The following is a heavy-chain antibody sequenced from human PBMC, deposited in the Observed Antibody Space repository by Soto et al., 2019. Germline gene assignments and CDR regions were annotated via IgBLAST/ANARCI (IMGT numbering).Heavy chain of an antibody. D-gene: IGHD3-16*01. CDR1: GFTFDDYA. V-gene: IGHV3-9*01. CDR3: ARVFAAYNYYYMDV. Sequence: GGSLRLSCAASGFTFDDYAMHWVRQAPGKGLEWVSGISWNSGSIGYADSVKGRFTISRDNAKNSLYLQMNSLRAEDTALYHCARVFAAYNYYYMDVWGKGTTVTVSS. CDR2: ISWNSGSI. J-gene: IGHJ6*03.